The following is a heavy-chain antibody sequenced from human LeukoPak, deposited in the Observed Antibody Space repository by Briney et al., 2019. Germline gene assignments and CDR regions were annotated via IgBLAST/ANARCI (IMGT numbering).Heavy chain of an antibody. Sequence: PGGSLRLSCAASEFSFSSYWMSWVRQAPGKGLEWVANIKQDGSEKYYVDSVKGRFTISRDNAKNSLYLQMNSLRAEDTAVYYCARDCSGGTCYSQYYYGMDVWGQGTTVTV. CDR3: ARDCSGGTCYSQYYYGMDV. D-gene: IGHD2-15*01. V-gene: IGHV3-7*03. CDR1: EFSFSSYW. CDR2: IKQDGSEK. J-gene: IGHJ6*02.